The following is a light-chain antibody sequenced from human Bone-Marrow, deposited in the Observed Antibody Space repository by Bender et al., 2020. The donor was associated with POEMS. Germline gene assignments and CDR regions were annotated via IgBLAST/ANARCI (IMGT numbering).Light chain of an antibody. CDR3: QVWDSTSRQAV. CDR2: S. V-gene: IGLV3-1*01. J-gene: IGLJ2*01. Sequence: SRRPSGIPERFSGSNSDNTATLTISGAQSMDEADYYCQVWDSTSRQAVFGGGTKLTVL.